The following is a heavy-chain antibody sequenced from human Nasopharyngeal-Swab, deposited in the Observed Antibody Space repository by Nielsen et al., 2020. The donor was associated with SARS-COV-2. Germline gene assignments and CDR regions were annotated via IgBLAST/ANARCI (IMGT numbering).Heavy chain of an antibody. CDR1: GFSFSSSS. CDR3: ARDEGSSWYFGPYYFDY. J-gene: IGHJ4*02. D-gene: IGHD6-13*01. CDR2: IYTSGST. Sequence: SETLSLSCSVSGFSFSSSSLRWIRQPAGKGLEWIGRIYTSGSTNSTPSLKSRVTMSVDTSKNQLSLKLSSVTAPDTAVYYCARDEGSSWYFGPYYFDYWGQGTLGTVSS. V-gene: IGHV4-4*07.